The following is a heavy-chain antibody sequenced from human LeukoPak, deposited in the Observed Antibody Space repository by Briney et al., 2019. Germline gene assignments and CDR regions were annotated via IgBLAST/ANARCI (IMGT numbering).Heavy chain of an antibody. J-gene: IGHJ5*02. CDR3: AKAGRLDRGPDLIGP. Sequence: ASVRVSCTTSGYSFTDYYMHWVRQAPGQGREWMGWIKPESGGTYSAQKFQGRVTMTRGTSISTVYMEVSWLTSDDTASYFWAKAGRLDRGPDLIGPWGQGTLVTVSS. D-gene: IGHD2-21*01. CDR1: GYSFTDYY. CDR2: IKPESGGT. V-gene: IGHV1-2*02.